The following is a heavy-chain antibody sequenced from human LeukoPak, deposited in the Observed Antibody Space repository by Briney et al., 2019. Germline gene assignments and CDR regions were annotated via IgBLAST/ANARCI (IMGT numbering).Heavy chain of an antibody. V-gene: IGHV3-11*06. J-gene: IGHJ4*02. Sequence: GGSLRLSCAASGFTFSDYYMSWIRQAPGKGLEWVSYISSSSSYTNYADSVKGRFTISRDNAKNSLYLQMNSLRAEDTAVYYCARGRPPYYFDYWGQGTLVTVSS. CDR1: GFTFSDYY. CDR3: ARGRPPYYFDY. CDR2: ISSSSSYT.